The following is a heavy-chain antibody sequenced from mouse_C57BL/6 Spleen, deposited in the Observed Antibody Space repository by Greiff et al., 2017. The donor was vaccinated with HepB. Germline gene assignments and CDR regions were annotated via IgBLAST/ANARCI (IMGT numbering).Heavy chain of an antibody. CDR2: ISSGSSTI. CDR3: AGETTMITTRAMDY. CDR1: GFTFSDYG. D-gene: IGHD2-4*01. Sequence: DVHLVESGGGLVKPGGSLKLSCAASGFTFSDYGMHWVRQAPEKGLEWVAYISSGSSTIYYADTVKGRFTISRDNAKNTLFLQMTSLRSEDTAMYYCAGETTMITTRAMDYWGQGTSVTVSS. J-gene: IGHJ4*01. V-gene: IGHV5-17*01.